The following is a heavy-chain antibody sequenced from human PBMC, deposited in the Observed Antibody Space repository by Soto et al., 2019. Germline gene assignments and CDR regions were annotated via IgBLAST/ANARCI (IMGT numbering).Heavy chain of an antibody. CDR2: IKQGGSEK. CDR3: ASSGHLVPAATYYYYGMDV. V-gene: IGHV3-7*03. D-gene: IGHD2-2*01. J-gene: IGHJ6*02. CDR1: GFTFSSYW. Sequence: GGSLRLSCAASGFTFSSYWMSWVRQAPGKGLEWVANIKQGGSEKYYVDSVKGRFTISRDNAKNSLYLQMNSLRAEDTAVYYCASSGHLVPAATYYYYGMDVWGQGTKVTVYS.